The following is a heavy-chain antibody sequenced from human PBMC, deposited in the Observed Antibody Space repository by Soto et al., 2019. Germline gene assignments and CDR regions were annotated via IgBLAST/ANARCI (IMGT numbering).Heavy chain of an antibody. CDR2: INHSGST. D-gene: IGHD3-3*01. CDR3: ARVRKNEERFLEWLPNYYYYYMDV. Sequence: KTSETLSLTCAVYGGSFSGYYWSWIRQPPGKGLEWIGEINHSGSTNYNPSLKSRVTISVDTSKNQFSLKLSSVTAADTAVYYCARVRKNEERFLEWLPNYYYYYMDVWGKGTTVTVSS. V-gene: IGHV4-34*01. J-gene: IGHJ6*03. CDR1: GGSFSGYY.